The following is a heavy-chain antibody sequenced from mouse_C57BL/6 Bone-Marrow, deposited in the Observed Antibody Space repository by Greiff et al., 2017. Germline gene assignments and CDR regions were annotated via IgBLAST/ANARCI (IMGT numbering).Heavy chain of an antibody. V-gene: IGHV1-64*01. J-gene: IGHJ1*03. Sequence: VQLQQPGAELVKPGASVKLSCKASGYTFTSYWMHWVKQRPGQGLEWIGMIHPNSGSSNYNEKFKSKATLTVDKSSSTAYMQLSSLTSEDSAVYYCARRSNLKYFDVWGTGTTVTVSS. CDR3: ARRSNLKYFDV. D-gene: IGHD2-5*01. CDR1: GYTFTSYW. CDR2: IHPNSGSS.